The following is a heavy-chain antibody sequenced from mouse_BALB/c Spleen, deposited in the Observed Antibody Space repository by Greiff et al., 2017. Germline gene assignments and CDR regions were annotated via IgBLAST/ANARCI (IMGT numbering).Heavy chain of an antibody. CDR1: GYTFTSYW. D-gene: IGHD4-1*01. CDR2: INPSTGYT. V-gene: IGHV1-7*01. Sequence: QVQLQQSGAELAKPGASVKMSCKASGYTFTSYWMHWVKQRPGQGLEWIGYINPSTGYTEYKQKFKDKATLTADKSSSTAYMQLSSLTSEDSAVYYCARSEVTGTHYYAMDYWGQGTSVTVSS. CDR3: ARSEVTGTHYYAMDY. J-gene: IGHJ4*01.